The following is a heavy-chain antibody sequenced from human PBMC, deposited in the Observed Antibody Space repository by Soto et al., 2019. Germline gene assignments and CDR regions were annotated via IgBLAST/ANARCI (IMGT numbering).Heavy chain of an antibody. CDR3: AREELGTMAPKY. D-gene: IGHD3-10*01. CDR1: GGTFSSYS. CDR2: IIPIFGTA. Sequence: SVNVSFKASGGTFSSYSISWVRQAPGQGLEWMGGIIPIFGTANYAQKFQGRVKITADESTSTAYMELSSLRSEDTAVYYCAREELGTMAPKYWGQGTLVNVSS. J-gene: IGHJ4*02. V-gene: IGHV1-69*13.